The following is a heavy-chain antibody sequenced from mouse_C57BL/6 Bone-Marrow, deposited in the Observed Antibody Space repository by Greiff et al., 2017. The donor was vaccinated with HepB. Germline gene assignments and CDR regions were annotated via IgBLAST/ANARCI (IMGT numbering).Heavy chain of an antibody. D-gene: IGHD1-1*01. CDR1: GYTFTSYD. Sequence: VQGVESGPELVKPGASVKLSCKASGYTFTSYDINWVKQRPGQGLEWIGWIYPRDGSTKYNEKFKGKATLTVDTSSSTAYMQLHSLTSEDSAVYFCASYYYGSSFYCYFDVWGTGTTVTVSS. CDR3: ASYYYGSSFYCYFDV. J-gene: IGHJ1*03. CDR2: IYPRDGST. V-gene: IGHV1-85*01.